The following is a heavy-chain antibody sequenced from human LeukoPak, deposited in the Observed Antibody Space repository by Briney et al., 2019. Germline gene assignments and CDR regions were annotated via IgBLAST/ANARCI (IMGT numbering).Heavy chain of an antibody. CDR2: IYYSGST. J-gene: IGHJ6*03. CDR1: GGSISSYY. CDR3: ARGTAARYYYYYMDV. Sequence: PSETLSLTCTVSGGSISSYYWSWIRQPPGKGLEWIGYIYYSGSTNYNPSLKSRVTISVDTSKNQFSLKLSSVTAADTAVYYCARGTAARYYYYYMDVWGKGTTVTVSS. V-gene: IGHV4-59*01. D-gene: IGHD6-6*01.